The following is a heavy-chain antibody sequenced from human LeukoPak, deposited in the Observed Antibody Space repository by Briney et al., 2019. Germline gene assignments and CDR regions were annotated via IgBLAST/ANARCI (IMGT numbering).Heavy chain of an antibody. CDR1: GYTFANYG. CDR2: STPYNGNT. Sequence: ASVKVSCKASGYTFANYGISWVRQAPGQGLEWLGWSTPYNGNTKYAQKVQGRVTMTTDTSTNTAYMELTTLRSDDTAVYYCARDVGGSIRGAVAGRDYWGQGTPVTVSS. J-gene: IGHJ4*02. CDR3: ARDVGGSIRGAVAGRDY. D-gene: IGHD6-19*01. V-gene: IGHV1-18*01.